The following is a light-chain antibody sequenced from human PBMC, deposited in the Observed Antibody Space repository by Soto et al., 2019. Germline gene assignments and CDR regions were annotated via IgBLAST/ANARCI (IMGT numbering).Light chain of an antibody. CDR3: QHRKWT. Sequence: EIVLTQSPATMSLSPGERATLSCWAGQGVSCYLPWYQQKPGQAPRLLIYDASNRATGIPARFSGSGSGTDFTLTISSLEDEDFATYYWQHRKWTFGQGTKVEIK. CDR1: QGVSCY. CDR2: DAS. V-gene: IGKV3-11*01. J-gene: IGKJ1*01.